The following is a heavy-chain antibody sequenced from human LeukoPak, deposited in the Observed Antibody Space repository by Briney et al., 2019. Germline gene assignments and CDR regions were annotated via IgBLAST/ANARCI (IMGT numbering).Heavy chain of an antibody. CDR3: ARDRTSSIFGVAILGYFDY. CDR1: GFTFSSYS. Sequence: RAGGSLRLSCAASGFTFSSYSMNWVRQAPGKGLEWVSSISSSSSYIYYADSVKGRFTISRDNAKNSLYLQMNSLRAEDTAVYYCARDRTSSIFGVAILGYFDYWGQGTLVTVSS. D-gene: IGHD3-3*01. J-gene: IGHJ4*02. CDR2: ISSSSSYI. V-gene: IGHV3-21*01.